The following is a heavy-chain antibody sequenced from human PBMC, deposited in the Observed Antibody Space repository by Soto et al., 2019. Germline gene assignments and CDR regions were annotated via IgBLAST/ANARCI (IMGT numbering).Heavy chain of an antibody. CDR2: IYYSGST. V-gene: IGHV4-59*01. D-gene: IGHD6-19*01. Sequence: SETLSLTCTVSGGSISSYYWSWIRQPPGKGLEWIGYIYYSGSTNYNPSLKSRVTISVDTSKNQFSLKLGSVTAADTAVYYCARDASLAGDRSYYFDYWGQGTLVTVSS. CDR3: ARDASLAGDRSYYFDY. CDR1: GGSISSYY. J-gene: IGHJ4*02.